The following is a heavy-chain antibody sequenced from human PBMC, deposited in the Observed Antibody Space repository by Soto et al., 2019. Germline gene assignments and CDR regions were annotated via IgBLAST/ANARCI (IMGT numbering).Heavy chain of an antibody. V-gene: IGHV4-61*01. CDR2: IHYSGST. Sequence: TLSLTCTVPGGSANIGTYYCSWIRQPPGKGLEWIGFIHYSGSTNYNPSLKGRVTMSVDTSKNQFSLKLTSVNTADTAIYYCTRGGDPYKSGHWGQGTLVTGFS. CDR3: TRGGDPYKSGH. CDR1: GGSANIGTYY. J-gene: IGHJ4*02. D-gene: IGHD2-21*01.